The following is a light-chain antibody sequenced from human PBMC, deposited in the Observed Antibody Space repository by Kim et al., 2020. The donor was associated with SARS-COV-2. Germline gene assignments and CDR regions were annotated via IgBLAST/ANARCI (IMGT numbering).Light chain of an antibody. J-gene: IGLJ2*01. CDR2: DVS. CDR1: SNDIGSTNR. Sequence: QSALTQPPSVSGSPGQSVTVSCTGTSNDIGSTNRVSWYQQPPGTAPKLMIYDVSNRPSGVSNRFSGSKSGNTASLTISGLQAEDEADYYCSSYTSSSTVVFGGGTQLTVL. V-gene: IGLV2-18*02. CDR3: SSYTSSSTVV.